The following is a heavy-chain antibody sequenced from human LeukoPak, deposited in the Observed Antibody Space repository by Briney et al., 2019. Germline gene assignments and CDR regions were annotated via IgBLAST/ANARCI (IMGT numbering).Heavy chain of an antibody. D-gene: IGHD3-3*01. CDR2: INPNSGGT. CDR1: GYTLTRYY. Sequence: GASVKVSCKASGYTLTRYYMHWVRQAPGQGLEWMGWINPNSGGTNYAQKFQGRVTMTRDTSISTAYMELSRLRSDDTAVYYCARDTAWYFSWFDPWGQGTLVTVSS. J-gene: IGHJ5*02. CDR3: ARDTAWYFSWFDP. V-gene: IGHV1-2*02.